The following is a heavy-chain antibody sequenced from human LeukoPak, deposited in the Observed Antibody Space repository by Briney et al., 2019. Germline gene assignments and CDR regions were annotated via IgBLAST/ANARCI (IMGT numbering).Heavy chain of an antibody. CDR1: GYTFTSYG. CDR2: ISAYNGNT. V-gene: IGHV1-18*01. D-gene: IGHD3-22*01. CDR3: ARVVNYDSSGYYSFADYYYMDV. Sequence: GASVKVSCKASGYTFTSYGISWLRQAPGQGLEWMGWISAYNGNTNYAQKLQGRVTMTTDTSTSTAYMELRSLRSDDTAVYYCARVVNYDSSGYYSFADYYYMDVWGKGTTVTVSS. J-gene: IGHJ6*03.